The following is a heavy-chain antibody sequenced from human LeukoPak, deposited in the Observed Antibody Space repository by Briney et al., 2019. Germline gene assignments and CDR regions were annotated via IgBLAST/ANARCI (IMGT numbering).Heavy chain of an antibody. CDR2: IYYSGST. J-gene: IGHJ5*02. D-gene: IGHD3-3*01. V-gene: IGHV4-39*01. Sequence: PSETLSLTCTVSGGSISSSSYYWGWIRQPPGKGLEWIGSIYYSGSTYYNPSLKSRVTISVDTSKNQFSLKLSSVTAADTAVYYCARRLHAYDFWSGLGWFDPWGQGTLVTVSS. CDR1: GGSISSSSYY. CDR3: ARRLHAYDFWSGLGWFDP.